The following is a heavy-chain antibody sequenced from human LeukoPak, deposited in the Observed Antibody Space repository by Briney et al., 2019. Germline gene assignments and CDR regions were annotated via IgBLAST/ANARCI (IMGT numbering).Heavy chain of an antibody. V-gene: IGHV3-21*01. CDR3: ARATRGGYDGYFDY. CDR1: GFTLSSYS. D-gene: IGHD5-12*01. CDR2: ISTSSSYI. J-gene: IGHJ4*02. Sequence: GGSLRLSRAASGFTLSSYSMNWVRQAPGKGLECVSFISTSSSYIYYADSVKGRFIISRDNSRKSLYLQMNSLRAEDTAVYYCARATRGGYDGYFDYWGQGTLVTVSS.